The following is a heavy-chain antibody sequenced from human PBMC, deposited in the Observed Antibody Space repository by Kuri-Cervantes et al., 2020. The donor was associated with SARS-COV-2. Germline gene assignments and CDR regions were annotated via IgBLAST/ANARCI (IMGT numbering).Heavy chain of an antibody. CDR2: ISYDGSNK. V-gene: IGHV3-30-3*01. Sequence: GESLKISCAASGFTFSSYAMHWVRQAPGKGLEWVAVISYDGSNKYYADSVKGRFTISRDNSKNTLYLQMNSLRAEDTAVYYCARGGLPYGGNSFDYWGQGTLVTGSS. CDR3: ARGGLPYGGNSFDY. CDR1: GFTFSSYA. J-gene: IGHJ4*02. D-gene: IGHD4-23*01.